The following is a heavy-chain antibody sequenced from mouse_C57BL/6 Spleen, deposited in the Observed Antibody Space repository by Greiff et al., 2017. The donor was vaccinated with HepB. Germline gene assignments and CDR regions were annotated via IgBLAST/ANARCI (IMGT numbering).Heavy chain of an antibody. D-gene: IGHD2-5*01. Sequence: EVKVVESGGGLVKPGGSLKLSCAASGFTFSSYAMSWVRQTPEKRLEWVATISDGGSYTYYPDNVKGRFTISRDNAKNNLYLQMSHMKSEDTAMYYCSRETGSNYVGCWFAYWGQGTLVTVSS. V-gene: IGHV5-4*03. CDR3: SRETGSNYVGCWFAY. J-gene: IGHJ3*01. CDR2: ISDGGSYT. CDR1: GFTFSSYA.